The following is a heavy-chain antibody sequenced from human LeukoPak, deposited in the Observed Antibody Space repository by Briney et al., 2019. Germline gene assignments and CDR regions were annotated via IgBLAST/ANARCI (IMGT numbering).Heavy chain of an antibody. CDR3: ARDPGYCSSTSCYTPQADYMDV. D-gene: IGHD2-2*02. CDR2: INPSGGST. Sequence: ASVKVSCKASGYTFTSYYMHWVRQAPGQGLEWMGIINPSGGSTSYAQKFQGRVTMTRDTSTSTVHMELSSLRSEDTAVYYCARDPGYCSSTSCYTPQADYMDVWGKGTTVTVSS. CDR1: GYTFTSYY. V-gene: IGHV1-46*01. J-gene: IGHJ6*03.